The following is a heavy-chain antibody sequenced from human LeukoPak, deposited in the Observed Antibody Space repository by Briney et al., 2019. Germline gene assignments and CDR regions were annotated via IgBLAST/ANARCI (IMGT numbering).Heavy chain of an antibody. CDR2: ISAYNGNT. V-gene: IGHV1-18*01. CDR3: ARDPGTMVRGVPIDY. CDR1: GYTFTSYG. D-gene: IGHD3-10*01. J-gene: IGHJ4*02. Sequence: ASVTVSCKASGYTFTSYGFCWVRQAPGQGLEWMGWISAYNGNTNYAQKLQGRVTMTTDTSTSTAYMELRSLRSDDTAVYYCARDPGTMVRGVPIDYWGQGTLVTVSS.